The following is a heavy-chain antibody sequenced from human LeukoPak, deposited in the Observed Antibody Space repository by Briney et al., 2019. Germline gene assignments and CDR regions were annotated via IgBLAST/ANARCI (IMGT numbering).Heavy chain of an antibody. CDR2: ISAYNGNT. CDR3: ASNLVNTYYYDSSGYFYGMDA. D-gene: IGHD3-22*01. V-gene: IGHV1-18*01. Sequence: ASVKVSCKASGYTFTSYGISWVRQAPGQGLEWMGWISAYNGNTNYAQKLQGRVTMTTDTSTSTAYMELRSLRSDDTAVYYCASNLVNTYYYDSSGYFYGMDAWGQGTTVTVSS. CDR1: GYTFTSYG. J-gene: IGHJ6*02.